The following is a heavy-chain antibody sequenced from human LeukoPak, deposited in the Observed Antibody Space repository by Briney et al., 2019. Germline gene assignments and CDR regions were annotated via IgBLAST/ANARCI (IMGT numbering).Heavy chain of an antibody. CDR3: SNLRGILWCGASPAGAFDI. Sequence: GGSLRLSCAASGFTFSNYGLHWVRPAPARGVEWVAFIRYDGSSKYYADSVRGRFTISSDSSKNKQSVQVNRLRADDRDVYYCSNLRGILWCGASPAGAFDIWGQGTMVTVSS. CDR2: IRYDGSSK. D-gene: IGHD3-10*01. V-gene: IGHV3-30*02. CDR1: GFTFSNYG. J-gene: IGHJ3*02.